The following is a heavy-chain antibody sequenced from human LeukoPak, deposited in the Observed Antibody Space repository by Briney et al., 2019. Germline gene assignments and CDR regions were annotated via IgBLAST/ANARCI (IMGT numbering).Heavy chain of an antibody. CDR2: IYSGGTI. CDR1: GFTVGSNY. Sequence: GGSLRLSCAASGFTVGSNYMTWVRQAPREGLEWVSVIYSGGTIYYADSVKGRFTISRDNSKNTLYLQMNSLRAEDTAVYYCASISGTYYFDYWGQGTLVTVSS. J-gene: IGHJ4*02. D-gene: IGHD1-26*01. V-gene: IGHV3-66*01. CDR3: ASISGTYYFDY.